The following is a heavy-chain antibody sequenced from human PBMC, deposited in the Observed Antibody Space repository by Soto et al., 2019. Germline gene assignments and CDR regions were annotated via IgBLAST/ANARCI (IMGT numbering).Heavy chain of an antibody. CDR1: GGSISSGGYY. J-gene: IGHJ3*02. CDR2: IDYSGST. Sequence: QVQLQESGPGLVKPSQTLSLTCTVSGGSISSGGYYWSWIRQHPGKGLEWIGYIDYSGSTYYNTSLKSRVTISVDTSKNQFSLKLSSVTAADTAVYYCARVGSGSYFSNAFDIWGQGTMVTVSS. V-gene: IGHV4-31*03. D-gene: IGHD1-26*01. CDR3: ARVGSGSYFSNAFDI.